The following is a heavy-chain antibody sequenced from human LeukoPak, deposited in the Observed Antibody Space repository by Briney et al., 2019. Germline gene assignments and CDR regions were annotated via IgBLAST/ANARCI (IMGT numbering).Heavy chain of an antibody. CDR1: GGSISSDY. J-gene: IGHJ4*02. Sequence: SETLSLTCTVSGGSISSDYWNWIRQPAGKALEWIGRIYSGGSTNYNPSLKSRVTMSLDTSKNQFSLKLSSVTAADTVVYYWVTQYYSDTSSYFANWGQGTLVTVSS. CDR2: IYSGGST. V-gene: IGHV4-4*07. CDR3: VTQYYSDTSSYFAN. D-gene: IGHD3-22*01.